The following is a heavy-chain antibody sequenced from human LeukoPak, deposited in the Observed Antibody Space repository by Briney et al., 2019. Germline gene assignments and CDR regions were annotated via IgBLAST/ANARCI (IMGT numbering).Heavy chain of an antibody. D-gene: IGHD3-3*01. J-gene: IGHJ6*02. V-gene: IGHV4-34*01. Sequence: SETLSLTCAVYGGSFSGYYWSWIRQPPGKGLEWIGEINHSGSTNYNPSLKSRVTISVDTSKNQFSLKLSSVTAADTAVYYCARTVYYDFWSGYGAGYYYYGMDVWGQGTTVTVS. CDR3: ARTVYYDFWSGYGAGYYYYGMDV. CDR2: INHSGST. CDR1: GGSFSGYY.